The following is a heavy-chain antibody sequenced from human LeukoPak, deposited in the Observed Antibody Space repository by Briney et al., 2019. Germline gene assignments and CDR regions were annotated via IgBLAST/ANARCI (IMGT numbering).Heavy chain of an antibody. D-gene: IGHD3-22*01. CDR3: ARGLDSSGYYYDY. V-gene: IGHV4-34*01. J-gene: IGHJ4*02. CDR1: GGSFSGYY. Sequence: SETLSLTCAVYGGSFSGYYWSWIRQPPGKGLEWIGEINHSGSTNYNSSLKSRVTISVDTSKNQFSLKLSSVTAADTAVYYCARGLDSSGYYYDYWGQGTLVTVSS. CDR2: INHSGST.